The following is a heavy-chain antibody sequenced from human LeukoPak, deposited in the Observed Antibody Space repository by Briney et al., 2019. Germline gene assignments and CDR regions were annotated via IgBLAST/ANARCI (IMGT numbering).Heavy chain of an antibody. CDR1: GFTFSSYG. CDR2: IRYDGSNK. V-gene: IGHV3-30*02. Sequence: GGSLRLSCAASGFTFSSYGMHWVRQAPGKGLEWVAFIRYDGSNKYYADSVKGRFTISRDNSKNTLYLQMNSLRAEDTAVYYCAEGIAVAVPYGGHAFDIWGQGTMVTVSS. CDR3: AEGIAVAVPYGGHAFDI. J-gene: IGHJ3*02. D-gene: IGHD6-19*01.